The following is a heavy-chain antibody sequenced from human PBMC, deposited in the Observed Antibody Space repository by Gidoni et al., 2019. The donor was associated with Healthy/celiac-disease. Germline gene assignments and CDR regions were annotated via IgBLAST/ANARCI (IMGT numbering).Heavy chain of an antibody. J-gene: IGHJ4*02. D-gene: IGHD1-26*01. V-gene: IGHV3-73*02. CDR1: GFTLSGSA. CDR2: IRSKANSYAT. CDR3: TRRKDSGSSVGLVDY. Sequence: EVQLVESGGGLVQPGGSLTLSCAASGFTLSGSAMHWVRQASGKGLEWVGRIRSKANSYATAYAAAVKGRFTISRDDSKNTAYLQMNSLKTEDTAVYYCTRRKDSGSSVGLVDYWGQGTLVTVSS.